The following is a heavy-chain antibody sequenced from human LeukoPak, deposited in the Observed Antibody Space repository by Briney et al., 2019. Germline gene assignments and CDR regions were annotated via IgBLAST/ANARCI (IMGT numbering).Heavy chain of an antibody. CDR2: ISAYNGNT. V-gene: IGHV1-18*01. J-gene: IGHJ4*02. Sequence: ASVKVSCKASGYTFTSYGISWVRQAPGQGLEWMGWISAYNGNTNYAQKLQGRVTTTTDTSTSTAYMELRSLRSDDTAVYYCAREIKYSSSDAFGYWGQGTLVTVSS. CDR1: GYTFTSYG. D-gene: IGHD6-6*01. CDR3: AREIKYSSSDAFGY.